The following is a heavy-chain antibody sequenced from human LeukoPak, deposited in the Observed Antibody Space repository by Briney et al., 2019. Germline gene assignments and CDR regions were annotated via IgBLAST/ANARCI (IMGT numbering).Heavy chain of an antibody. V-gene: IGHV4-34*01. D-gene: IGHD3-10*01. CDR3: AREFRPGYGSGSYYNCFDY. CDR1: GGSFSGYY. Sequence: SETLSLTCGVYGGSFSGYYWSWIRQPPGKGLEWIGEINHSGSTNYNPSLKSRVTISVDTSKNQFSLKLSSVTAADTAVYYCAREFRPGYGSGSYYNCFDYWGQGTLVTVSS. J-gene: IGHJ4*02. CDR2: INHSGST.